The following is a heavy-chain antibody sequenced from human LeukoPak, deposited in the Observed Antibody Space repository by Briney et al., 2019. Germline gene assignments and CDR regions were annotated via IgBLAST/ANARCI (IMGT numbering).Heavy chain of an antibody. J-gene: IGHJ4*02. Sequence: PGGSLRLSCAASGFTFDDYAMHWVRQAPGKGLEWVSGISWNSGSIGYADSVKGRFTISRDNAKNSLYLQMNSLRAEDTALYYCAKEIGYGDYYFDYWGQGTLVTVSS. CDR1: GFTFDDYA. CDR2: ISWNSGSI. D-gene: IGHD4-17*01. V-gene: IGHV3-9*01. CDR3: AKEIGYGDYYFDY.